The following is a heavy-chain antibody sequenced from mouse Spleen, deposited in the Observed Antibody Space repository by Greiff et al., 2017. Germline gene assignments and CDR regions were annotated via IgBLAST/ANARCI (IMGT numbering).Heavy chain of an antibody. V-gene: IGHV1-22*01. Sequence: EVQLQQSGPELVKPGASVKMSCKASGYTFTDYNMHWVKQSHGKSLEWIGYINPNNGGTSYNQKFKGKATLTVNKSSSTAYMELRSLTSEDSAVYYCARDGHGNYVRYFDVWGAGTTVTVSS. J-gene: IGHJ1*01. CDR1: GYTFTDYN. CDR3: ARDGHGNYVRYFDV. D-gene: IGHD2-1*01. CDR2: INPNNGGT.